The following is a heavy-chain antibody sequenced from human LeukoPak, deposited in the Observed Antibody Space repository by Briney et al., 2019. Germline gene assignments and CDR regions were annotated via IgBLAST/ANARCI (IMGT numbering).Heavy chain of an antibody. CDR2: ISSSSSTI. D-gene: IGHD1-26*01. J-gene: IGHJ4*02. CDR3: ASGSYSRPFDY. CDR1: GFTFSSYS. V-gene: IGHV3-48*01. Sequence: GGSLRLSCAASGFTFSSYSMNWVRQAPGKGLGWVSYISSSSSTIYYADSVKGRFTISRDNAKNSLYLQMNSLRAEDTAVYYCASGSYSRPFDYWGQGTLVTVSS.